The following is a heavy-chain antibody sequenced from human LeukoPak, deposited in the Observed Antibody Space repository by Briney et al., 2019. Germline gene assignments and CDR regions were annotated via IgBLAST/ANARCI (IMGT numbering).Heavy chain of an antibody. CDR2: ISSSSSTI. J-gene: IGHJ4*02. D-gene: IGHD3-22*01. Sequence: PGGSLRLSCAASGFTFSSYSMNGVRQAPGKGLEGVSYISSSSSTIYYADSVKGRFTISRDNAKNSLYLQMNSLRDEDTAVYYCAIYNYYDSSGYYYFDYWGQGTLVTVSS. CDR3: AIYNYYDSSGYYYFDY. CDR1: GFTFSSYS. V-gene: IGHV3-48*02.